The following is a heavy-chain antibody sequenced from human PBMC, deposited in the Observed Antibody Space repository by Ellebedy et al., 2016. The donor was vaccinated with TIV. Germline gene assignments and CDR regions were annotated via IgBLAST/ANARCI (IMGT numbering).Heavy chain of an antibody. D-gene: IGHD3-9*01. CDR3: ARIDPWQPIDD. Sequence: MPSETLSLTCSVSGYSISSGYCWGWIRQSPGKGLEWIGTIYHTGSTYYNPSFKSRVTLSADTSKNQFSLILRTVSAADTGVYYCARIDPWQPIDDWGQGILVTVSS. J-gene: IGHJ4*02. CDR2: IYHTGST. CDR1: GYSISSGYC. V-gene: IGHV4-38-2*02.